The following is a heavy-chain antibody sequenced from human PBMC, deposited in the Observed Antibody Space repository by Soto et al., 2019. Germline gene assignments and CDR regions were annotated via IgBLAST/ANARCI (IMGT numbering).Heavy chain of an antibody. D-gene: IGHD6-13*01. J-gene: IGHJ6*02. CDR1: GGSFSGYY. V-gene: IGHV4-34*01. CDR3: ARGRPRIAAAGESYYYYGMDV. Sequence: PSETLSLTCAVYGGSFSGYYWSWIRQPPGKGLEWIGEINHSGSTNYNPSLKSRVTISVDTSKNQFSLKLSSVTAADTAVYYCARGRPRIAAAGESYYYYGMDVWGQGTTVTVSS. CDR2: INHSGST.